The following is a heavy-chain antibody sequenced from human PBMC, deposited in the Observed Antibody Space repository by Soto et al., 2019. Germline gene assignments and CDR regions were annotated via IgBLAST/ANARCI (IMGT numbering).Heavy chain of an antibody. V-gene: IGHV1-18*01. CDR2: ISAYNGNT. Sequence: GASVKVSCKASGYTFTSYGISWVRQAPGQGLEWMGWISAYNGNTNYAQKLQGRVTMTTDTSTSTAYMELRSLRSDDTAVYYCAIDVKGYYDFWRHFTGDWFDPWGQGTLVTVSS. J-gene: IGHJ5*02. CDR1: GYTFTSYG. D-gene: IGHD3-3*01. CDR3: AIDVKGYYDFWRHFTGDWFDP.